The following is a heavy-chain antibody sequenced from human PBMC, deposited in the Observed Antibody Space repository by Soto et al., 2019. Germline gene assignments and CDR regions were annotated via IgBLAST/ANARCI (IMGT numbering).Heavy chain of an antibody. CDR1: GGSISSGGYY. V-gene: IGHV4-31*03. Sequence: QVQLQESGPGLVKPSQTLSLTCTVSGGSISSGGYYWYWIRQHPGKGLEWIGYIYYSGTTYYNPSLKSRVTISVDTSKNQFSLKLSSVTAADTAMYYCAASCVACGGFNYYGMDVWGQGPTVTVSS. D-gene: IGHD2-21*01. CDR2: IYYSGTT. J-gene: IGHJ6*02. CDR3: AASCVACGGFNYYGMDV.